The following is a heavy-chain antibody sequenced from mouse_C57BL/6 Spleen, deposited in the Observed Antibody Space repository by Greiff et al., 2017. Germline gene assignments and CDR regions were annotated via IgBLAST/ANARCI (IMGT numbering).Heavy chain of an antibody. V-gene: IGHV1-64*01. D-gene: IGHD4-1*01. CDR1: GYTFTSYW. J-gene: IGHJ1*03. CDR3: ARRQPNWDWYSDV. CDR2: IHPNSGST. Sequence: QVQLQQPGAELVKPGASVKLSCKASGYTFTSYWMHWVKQRPGQGLEWIGMIHPNSGSTNYNEKFKSKATLTVDKSSSTAYMQLSSLTSEDSAVXYLARRQPNWDWYSDVWGTETTVTVSP.